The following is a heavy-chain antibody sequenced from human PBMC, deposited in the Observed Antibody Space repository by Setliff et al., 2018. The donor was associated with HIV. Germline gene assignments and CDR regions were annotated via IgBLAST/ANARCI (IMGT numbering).Heavy chain of an antibody. CDR2: IYYNGRVSYSEKT. J-gene: IGHJ4*02. V-gene: IGHV4-31*03. Sequence: SETLSLTCTVSGGSISRSSYFWTWIRQRPGQGLEWIGYIYYNGRVSYSEKTYYSPSLKSRVTISVDSSKNQFSLKLSSVTAADTAVYYCATSPAGEILGSRPFYFDYWGQGTLVTVSS. CDR1: GGSISRSSYF. D-gene: IGHD3-10*01. CDR3: ATSPAGEILGSRPFYFDY.